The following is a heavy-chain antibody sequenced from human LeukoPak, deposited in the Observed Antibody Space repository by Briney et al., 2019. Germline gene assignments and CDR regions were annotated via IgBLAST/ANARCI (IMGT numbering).Heavy chain of an antibody. CDR2: ISYDGSNK. J-gene: IGHJ4*02. V-gene: IGHV3-30*18. CDR3: AKGSEGGSRYNSFDY. Sequence: PGGSLRLSCAASGFTFSSYGMHWVRQAPGKGLEWVAVISYDGSNKYYADSVKGRFTISRDNSKNTLYLQMNSLRAEDTAVYYCAKGSEGGSRYNSFDYWGQGTLVTVSS. D-gene: IGHD1-14*01. CDR1: GFTFSSYG.